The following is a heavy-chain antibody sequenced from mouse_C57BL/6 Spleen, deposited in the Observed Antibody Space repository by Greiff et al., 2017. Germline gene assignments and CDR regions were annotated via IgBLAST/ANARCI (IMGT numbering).Heavy chain of an antibody. J-gene: IGHJ3*01. CDR2: ISSGGDYI. V-gene: IGHV5-9-1*02. Sequence: DVKLAESGEGLVKPGGSLKLSCAASGFTFSSYAMSWVRQTPETRLEWVAYISSGGDYIYYADTVKGRFTISRDNARNTLYLQMSSLKSEDTAMYYCTREGTIRIYYDYDGAWFAYWGQGTLVTVSA. D-gene: IGHD2-4*01. CDR3: TREGTIRIYYDYDGAWFAY. CDR1: GFTFSSYA.